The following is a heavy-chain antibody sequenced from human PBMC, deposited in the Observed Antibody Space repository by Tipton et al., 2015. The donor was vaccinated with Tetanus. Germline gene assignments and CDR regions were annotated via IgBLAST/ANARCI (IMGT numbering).Heavy chain of an antibody. CDR3: ARSASPFDY. J-gene: IGHJ4*02. CDR1: GFTFNTYA. V-gene: IGHV3-23*01. Sequence: SLRLSCEASGFTFNTYAMNWVRQAPGKGLEWVASITGRGDATYYSDSVKGRFTISRDNSKNTLYLQMNSLSAEDTAVYYCARSASPFDYWGQGTLVTVSS. CDR2: ITGRGDAT.